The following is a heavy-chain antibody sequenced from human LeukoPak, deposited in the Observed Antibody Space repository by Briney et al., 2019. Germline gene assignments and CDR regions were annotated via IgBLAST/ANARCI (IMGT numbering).Heavy chain of an antibody. CDR1: GFTFSSYA. CDR3: ASIGGAARPSNPDFDP. CDR2: ISGSGGST. J-gene: IGHJ5*02. D-gene: IGHD6-6*01. Sequence: GGSLRLSCAASGFTFSSYAMSWVRQAPGKGLEWVSAISGSGGSTYYADSVKGRFTISRDNSKNTLYLQMNSLRAEDTAVYYRASIGGAARPSNPDFDPWGQGTLVTVSS. V-gene: IGHV3-23*01.